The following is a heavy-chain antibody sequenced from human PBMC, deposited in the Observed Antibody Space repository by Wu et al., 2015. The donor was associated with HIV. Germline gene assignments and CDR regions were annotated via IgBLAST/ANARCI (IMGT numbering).Heavy chain of an antibody. D-gene: IGHD5-18*01. V-gene: IGHV1-69*05. CDR3: ARTGYNRYVDTAMVQNYYYGNGRR. Sequence: QVQLVQSGAEVKKPGSSVKVSCKASGGTFSSYAISWVRQAPGQGLEWMGGIIPIFGTANYAQKFQGRVTITTDESTSTAYMELSSLRSEDTAVYYCARTGYNRYVDTAMVQNYYYGNGRRGAEGTTVNRLL. CDR2: IIPIFGTA. CDR1: GGTFSSYA. J-gene: IGHJ6*02.